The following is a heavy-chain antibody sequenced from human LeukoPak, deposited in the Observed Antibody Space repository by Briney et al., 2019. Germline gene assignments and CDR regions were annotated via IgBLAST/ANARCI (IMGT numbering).Heavy chain of an antibody. CDR1: GFTFSSYA. V-gene: IGHV3-30-3*01. CDR2: ISYDGSNK. Sequence: PGRSLRPSSAAAGFTFSSYAMHWVRQAPGKGLGWVAVISYDGSNKYYADSVKGGFTISRDNSKHTLYLQMTSLSAEDTAVYSCARGLTYYYYYGMDVWGQGTTVTVSS. J-gene: IGHJ6*02. CDR3: ARGLTYYYYYGMDV.